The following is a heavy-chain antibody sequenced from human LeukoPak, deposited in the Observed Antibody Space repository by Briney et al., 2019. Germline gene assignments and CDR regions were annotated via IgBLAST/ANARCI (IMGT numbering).Heavy chain of an antibody. CDR1: GFTFSSYA. Sequence: PGGSLRLSCAASGFTFSSYAMSWVRQAPGKGLEWVSAISGGGGGTYYADSVKGRFTISRDNSKNTLYLQMNSLRAEDTAVYYCASGIQLWGDAFDIWGQGTMVTVSS. V-gene: IGHV3-23*01. CDR2: ISGGGGGT. J-gene: IGHJ3*02. D-gene: IGHD5-18*01. CDR3: ASGIQLWGDAFDI.